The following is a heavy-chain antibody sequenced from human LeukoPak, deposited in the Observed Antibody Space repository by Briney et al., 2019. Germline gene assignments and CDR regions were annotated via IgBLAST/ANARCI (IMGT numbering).Heavy chain of an antibody. Sequence: GGSLRLTCAASGFTFSDHYIDWVRQAPGKGLEWVGRMRNKANSYTTENAASVKGRLTLSRDDSKRLVFLQLNSLKIEDTAVYYCARSPESGGNVFDIWGQGTMVTVSS. J-gene: IGHJ3*02. V-gene: IGHV3-72*01. CDR1: GFTFSDHY. D-gene: IGHD1-14*01. CDR2: MRNKANSYTT. CDR3: ARSPESGGNVFDI.